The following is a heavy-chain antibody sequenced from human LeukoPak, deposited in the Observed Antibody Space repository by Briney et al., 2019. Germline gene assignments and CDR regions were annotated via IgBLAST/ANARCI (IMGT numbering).Heavy chain of an antibody. D-gene: IGHD5-12*01. J-gene: IGHJ4*02. Sequence: PGGSLRLSCAASGFPVSSNYMSWVRQAPGKGLEWVSVIYSGGSTYYAESVRGRFTISRDSSKNTLDLQMNSLRAEDTAVYYCARGEGGYDSNFDFWGQGTLVTVSS. V-gene: IGHV3-53*01. CDR3: ARGEGGYDSNFDF. CDR2: IYSGGST. CDR1: GFPVSSNY.